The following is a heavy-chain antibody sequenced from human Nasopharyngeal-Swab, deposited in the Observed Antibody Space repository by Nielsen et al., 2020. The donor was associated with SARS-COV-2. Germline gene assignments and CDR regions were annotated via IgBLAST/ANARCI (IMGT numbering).Heavy chain of an antibody. CDR3: ARGGIQLWDF. CDR1: GGTFSSYA. V-gene: IGHV1-69*04. J-gene: IGHJ4*02. CDR2: IIPILGIA. D-gene: IGHD5-18*01. Sequence: SVKVSCKASGGTFSSYAISWVRQAPGQGLEWMGRIIPILGIANYAQKFQGRVTMTRDTSTSTVYMELSSLRSEDTAVYYCARGGIQLWDFWGQGTLVTVSS.